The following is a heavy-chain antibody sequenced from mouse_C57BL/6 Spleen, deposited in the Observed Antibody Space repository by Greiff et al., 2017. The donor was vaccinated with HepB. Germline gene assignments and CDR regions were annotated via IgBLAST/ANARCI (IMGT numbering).Heavy chain of an antibody. CDR1: GFTFSSYG. J-gene: IGHJ2*01. D-gene: IGHD1-1*01. CDR2: ISSGGSYT. V-gene: IGHV5-6*01. Sequence: EVQLVQSGGDLVKPGGSLKLSCAASGFTFSSYGMSWVRQTPDKRLEWVATISSGGSYTYYPDSVKGRFTISRDKTKNTLYLQMSRLKSEDTSMYYCARRSYYDSSYAYYFDYWRQGTTLASSS. CDR3: ARRSYYDSSYAYYFDY.